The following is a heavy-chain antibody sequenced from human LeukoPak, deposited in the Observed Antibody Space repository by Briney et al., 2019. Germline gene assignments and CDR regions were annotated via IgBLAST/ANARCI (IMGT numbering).Heavy chain of an antibody. D-gene: IGHD2-15*01. CDR2: IKEDGSEK. V-gene: IGHV3-7*05. J-gene: IGHJ5*01. CDR1: VFTLSSFW. Sequence: PGGSLRLSCAAPVFTLSSFWMSWVRQARGKGLEWVANIKEDGSEKYDVDSVKGRFTISSDNAKNSLFLQMISLRAEDTAVYYCARVYCSGGSCYKSNWFDSWGQGTLVTVSS. CDR3: ARVYCSGGSCYKSNWFDS.